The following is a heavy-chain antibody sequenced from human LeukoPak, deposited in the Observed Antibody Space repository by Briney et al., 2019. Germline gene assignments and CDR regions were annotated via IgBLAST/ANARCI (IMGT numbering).Heavy chain of an antibody. CDR1: GFTFSSYG. D-gene: IGHD5-24*01. V-gene: IGHV3-33*01. J-gene: IGHJ4*02. CDR2: IWYDGSNK. CDR3: AREGGWLQPSPYFDY. Sequence: GGSLRLSCAASGFTFSSYGMHWVRQAPGKGLEWVVVIWYDGSNKYYADSVKGRFTISRDNSKNTLYLQMNSLRAEDTAVYYCAREGGWLQPSPYFDYWGQGTLVTVSS.